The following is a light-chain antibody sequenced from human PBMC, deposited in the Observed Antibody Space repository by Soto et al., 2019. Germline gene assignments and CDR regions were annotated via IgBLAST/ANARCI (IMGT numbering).Light chain of an antibody. V-gene: IGKV3-15*01. Sequence: EIVLPQSQGTLSLSPGERSTLSCSSSQSFSSSYLAWYQQKPGQAPRLLIYDTSTRATGIPARFSGSGSGTEFTLTISSLQSEDFAVYYCQQYNDWPPWTFGQGTKVDIK. CDR2: DTS. CDR1: QSFSSSY. J-gene: IGKJ1*01. CDR3: QQYNDWPPWT.